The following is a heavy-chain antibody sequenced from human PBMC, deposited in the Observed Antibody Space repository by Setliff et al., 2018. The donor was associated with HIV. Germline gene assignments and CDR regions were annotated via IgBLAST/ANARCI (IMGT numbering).Heavy chain of an antibody. CDR3: ARDDHYYDSGSYYSDWNFDL. J-gene: IGHJ2*01. CDR2: ISVYNGYT. D-gene: IGHD3-10*01. CDR1: GYSFNNYG. Sequence: GASVKVSCKASGYSFNNYGLNWVRQAPGQGLEWMGWISVYNGYTNYAQKLQDRVTMTTDTSTSTADMELSSLRFEDTAVYYCARDDHYYDSGSYYSDWNFDLWGRGTLVTVSS. V-gene: IGHV1-18*01.